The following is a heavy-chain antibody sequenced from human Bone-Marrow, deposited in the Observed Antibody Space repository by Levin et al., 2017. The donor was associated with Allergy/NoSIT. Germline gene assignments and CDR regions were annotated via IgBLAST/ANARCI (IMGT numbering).Heavy chain of an antibody. D-gene: IGHD1/OR15-1a*01. CDR3: ARGRREAVWTKSILNYFYYGMDV. CDR2: INHSGFT. V-gene: IGHV4-34*01. Sequence: SETLSLTCAVSGGSFSDYVWIWIRQSPGKGPEWIGQINHSGFTDYNPSLKSRVTISLDTPKSQFSLLLRYGTAADAAKYYCARGRREAVWTKSILNYFYYGMDVWGQGTTVAVSS. CDR1: GGSFSDYV. J-gene: IGHJ6*02.